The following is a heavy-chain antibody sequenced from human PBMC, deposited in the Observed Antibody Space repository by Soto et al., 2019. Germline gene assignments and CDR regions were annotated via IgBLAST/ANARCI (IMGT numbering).Heavy chain of an antibody. D-gene: IGHD3-10*01. Sequence: PSETLSLTCTVSGGSISSYYWSWIRQPPGKGLEWIGYIYYSGSTNYNPSLKSRVTISVDTSKNQFSLKLSSVTAADTAVYYCARDYDSGSYYNWFEPWGQGTLVTVCS. CDR1: GGSISSYY. V-gene: IGHV4-59*01. CDR2: IYYSGST. J-gene: IGHJ5*02. CDR3: ARDYDSGSYYNWFEP.